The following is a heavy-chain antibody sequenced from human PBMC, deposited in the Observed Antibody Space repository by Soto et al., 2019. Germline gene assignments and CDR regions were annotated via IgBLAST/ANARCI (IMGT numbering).Heavy chain of an antibody. Sequence: DVQLVQSGGGVVQPGGSLRLSCSGSGFTFGSYWMHWVRQVPGKGLVWVSGINSDGGSIKYADSVKGSFTISRDNAKNTLYLQLTSLGGDDTAIYDWARNLLGLPAFDYWGQGTLVTVSS. CDR2: INSDGGSI. J-gene: IGHJ4*02. D-gene: IGHD2-2*01. CDR1: GFTFGSYW. CDR3: ARNLLGLPAFDY. V-gene: IGHV3-74*01.